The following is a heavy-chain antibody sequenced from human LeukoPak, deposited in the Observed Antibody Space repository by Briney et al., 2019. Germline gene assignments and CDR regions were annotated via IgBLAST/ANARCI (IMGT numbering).Heavy chain of an antibody. J-gene: IGHJ4*02. CDR1: GGSISSGGYY. CDR2: IYYSGST. Sequence: PSETLSLTCTVSGGSISSGGYYWSWLRQHPGKGLEWIGYIYYSGSTYYNPSLKSRVTISVDTSKNQFSLKLSSVTAADTAVYYCARDRRYYDSSGFLDYWGQGTLVTVSS. D-gene: IGHD3-22*01. V-gene: IGHV4-31*03. CDR3: ARDRRYYDSSGFLDY.